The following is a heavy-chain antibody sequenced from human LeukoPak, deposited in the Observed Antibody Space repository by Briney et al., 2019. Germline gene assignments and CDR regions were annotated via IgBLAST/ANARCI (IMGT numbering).Heavy chain of an antibody. CDR1: GYTFTDYY. V-gene: IGHV1-2*06. Sequence: GASVKVSCRASGYTFTDYYIHWVRQAPGQGLEWMGRINPNSGGTDHAHKFRGRVTMTRDTSISTAFVDLSGLISDDTAVYYCARDIGYGDYGRDYWGQGTLVTVSS. CDR2: INPNSGGT. D-gene: IGHD5-12*01. J-gene: IGHJ4*02. CDR3: ARDIGYGDYGRDY.